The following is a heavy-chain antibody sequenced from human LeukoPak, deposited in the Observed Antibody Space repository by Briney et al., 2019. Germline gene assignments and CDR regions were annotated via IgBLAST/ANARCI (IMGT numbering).Heavy chain of an antibody. CDR3: ARDGRFGEQSDY. V-gene: IGHV3-21*01. CDR2: ISSSSSYI. Sequence: GGSLRLSCAASGFTFSSYSMNWVRQAPGKGLEWVSSISSSSSYIYYADSVKGRFTISRDNAKNSLYLQMNSLRAEDTAVYYCARDGRFGEQSDYWGQGTLVTVSS. J-gene: IGHJ4*02. D-gene: IGHD3-10*01. CDR1: GFTFSSYS.